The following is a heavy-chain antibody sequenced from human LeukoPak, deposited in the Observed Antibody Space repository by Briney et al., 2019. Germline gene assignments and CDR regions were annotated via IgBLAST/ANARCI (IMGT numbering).Heavy chain of an antibody. J-gene: IGHJ4*02. CDR1: GYTFTGQD. V-gene: IGHV1-2*02. CDR3: ARYPRYSSSPPFDY. CDR2: INPNTGAT. D-gene: IGHD6-6*01. Sequence: ASVKVSCKASGYTFTGQDMHWVRQAPGQGFEWMGWINPNTGATKYPQKFQGRVTMTRDTTINTAYMELTSLKSDDTAVYYCARYPRYSSSPPFDYWGQGTMVTVSP.